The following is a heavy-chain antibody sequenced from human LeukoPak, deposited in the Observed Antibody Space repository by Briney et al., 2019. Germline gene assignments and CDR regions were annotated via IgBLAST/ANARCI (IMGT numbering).Heavy chain of an antibody. CDR3: AGSLGYCTSNVCYLKY. CDR2: INPNSGGT. CDR1: GYTFIGYY. J-gene: IGHJ4*02. V-gene: IGHV1-2*02. D-gene: IGHD2-8*01. Sequence: ASVKVSCKASGYTFIGYYMHWVRQAPGQGLEWMGWINPNSGGTNYAQKFQGRVTMARDTSISTAYMELSRLRSDDTAVYYCAGSLGYCTSNVCYLKYWGQGTLVTVSS.